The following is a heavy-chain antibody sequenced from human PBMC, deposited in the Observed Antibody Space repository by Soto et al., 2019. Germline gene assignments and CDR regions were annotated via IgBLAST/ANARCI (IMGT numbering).Heavy chain of an antibody. V-gene: IGHV4-59*01. Sequence: SETLSLTCTVSGGSISSYYWSWIRQPPGKGLEWIGYIYYSGSTNYNPSLKSRVTISVDTSKNQFSLKLSSVTAADTAVYYCATGEMYSSSGTYFDYWGQGTLVTVSS. CDR2: IYYSGST. J-gene: IGHJ4*02. CDR3: ATGEMYSSSGTYFDY. D-gene: IGHD6-6*01. CDR1: GGSISSYY.